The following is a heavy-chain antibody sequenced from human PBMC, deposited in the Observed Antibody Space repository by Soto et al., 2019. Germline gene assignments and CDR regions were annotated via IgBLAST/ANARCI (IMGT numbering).Heavy chain of an antibody. CDR3: ARICLAVAGRSPRRYFDL. D-gene: IGHD6-19*01. CDR1: GGSFSGYY. V-gene: IGHV4-34*01. J-gene: IGHJ2*01. Sequence: QVQLQQWGAGLLKPSETLSLTCAVYGGSFSGYYWSWIRQPPGKGLEWIGEINHSGSTNYNPSLKSRVTISVDTSKNQFSLKLSSVTAADTAVYYCARICLAVAGRSPRRYFDLWGRGTLVTVSS. CDR2: INHSGST.